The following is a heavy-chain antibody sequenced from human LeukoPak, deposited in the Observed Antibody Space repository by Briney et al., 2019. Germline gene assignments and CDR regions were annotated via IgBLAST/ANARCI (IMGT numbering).Heavy chain of an antibody. Sequence: ASVKVSCKASGFTFTSYGFSWVRQAPGQGLEWMGWISAYNGNTNYAQKLQGRVTMNTDTSTSTAYMERRSLISDDTAIYYCARVSSSWYYFDYWGQGTLVTVSS. CDR1: GFTFTSYG. CDR2: ISAYNGNT. J-gene: IGHJ4*02. V-gene: IGHV1-18*01. D-gene: IGHD6-13*01. CDR3: ARVSSSWYYFDY.